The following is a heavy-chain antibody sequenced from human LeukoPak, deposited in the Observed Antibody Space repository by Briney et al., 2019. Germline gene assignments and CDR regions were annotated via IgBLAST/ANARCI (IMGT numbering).Heavy chain of an antibody. CDR3: ARVRGLSMVRVLTDWFDA. CDR2: IKQDGSEK. J-gene: IGHJ5*02. Sequence: GGSLRLSCAVSGFTFSSYWMSWVRQAPGKGLEWVANIKQDGSEKYYVDSVKGRFTISRDNAKNSLYLQMNSLRAEDTAVYYFARVRGLSMVRVLTDWFDAWGQGTLVTVSS. D-gene: IGHD3-10*01. CDR1: GFTFSSYW. V-gene: IGHV3-7*03.